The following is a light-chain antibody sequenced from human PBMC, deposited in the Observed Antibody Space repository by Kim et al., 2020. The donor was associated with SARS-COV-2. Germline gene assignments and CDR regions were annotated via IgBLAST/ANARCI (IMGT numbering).Light chain of an antibody. CDR2: GKN. CDR3: NSRDSSTNHLV. CDR1: SLRNYY. V-gene: IGLV3-19*01. Sequence: ALGQTVRITCQGDSLRNYYANWYQQKPGQAPVVVIYGKNNRPSGIPDRFSGSNSGSTASLTITGAQAEDEADYYCNSRDSSTNHLVFGGGTKLTVL. J-gene: IGLJ2*01.